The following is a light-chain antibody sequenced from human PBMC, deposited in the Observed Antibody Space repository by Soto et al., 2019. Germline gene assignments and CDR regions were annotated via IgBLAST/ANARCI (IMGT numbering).Light chain of an antibody. CDR2: GSS. CDR3: QQYGSSPPYT. CDR1: QTVSGNY. V-gene: IGKV3-20*01. J-gene: IGKJ2*01. Sequence: EIVLTQSPGILSLSPGERATLSCRGSQTVSGNYLAWYQQKPGQSPRLLIYGSSDRATGIPDRFSGSGSGTDFTLTINRVEPEDFAVYYCQQYGSSPPYTFGQGTTLEI.